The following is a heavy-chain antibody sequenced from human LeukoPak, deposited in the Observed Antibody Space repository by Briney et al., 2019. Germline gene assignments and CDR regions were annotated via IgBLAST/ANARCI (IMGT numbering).Heavy chain of an antibody. V-gene: IGHV4-38-2*01. J-gene: IGHJ4*02. CDR1: GYPISSGYY. D-gene: IGHD5-12*01. CDR3: ARYSRNGVDEIGF. CDR2: IYHGGST. Sequence: PSETLSLTCAVSGYPISSGYYWGWIRQPPGRGLEWIGTIYHGGSTYYNPSLTSRVTISVDTSKNQLSLKLTSVTAADTAVYYCARYSRNGVDEIGFWGQGTLVIVSS.